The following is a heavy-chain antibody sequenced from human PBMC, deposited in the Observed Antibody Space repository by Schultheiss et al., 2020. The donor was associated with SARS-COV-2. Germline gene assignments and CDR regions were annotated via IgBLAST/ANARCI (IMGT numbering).Heavy chain of an antibody. J-gene: IGHJ3*02. V-gene: IGHV3-66*01. CDR2: IYSGGST. D-gene: IGHD5-18*01. Sequence: GESLKISCAASGFTVSSNYMSWVRQAPGKGLEWVSVIYSGGSTYYADSVKGRFTISRDNSKNTLYLQMNSLRAEDTAVYYCAKMDTAMVIGAFDIWGQGTMVTVSS. CDR1: GFTVSSNY. CDR3: AKMDTAMVIGAFDI.